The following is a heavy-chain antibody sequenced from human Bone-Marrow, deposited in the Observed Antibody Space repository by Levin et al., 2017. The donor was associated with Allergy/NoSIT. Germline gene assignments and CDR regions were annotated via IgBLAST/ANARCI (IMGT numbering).Heavy chain of an antibody. CDR1: GYAFITYG. CDR2: INAYNGNT. J-gene: IGHJ5*02. Sequence: ASVKVSCKASGYAFITYGISWVRQAPEQGLEWMGRINAYNGNTNYAQKLQGRVTMTTDTSTSTAYMELRSLRSDDTAVYYCARDASPTSIDDFWSNSYINGWFDPWGQGTLVTVSS. CDR3: ARDASPTSIDDFWSNSYINGWFDP. D-gene: IGHD3-3*01. V-gene: IGHV1-18*01.